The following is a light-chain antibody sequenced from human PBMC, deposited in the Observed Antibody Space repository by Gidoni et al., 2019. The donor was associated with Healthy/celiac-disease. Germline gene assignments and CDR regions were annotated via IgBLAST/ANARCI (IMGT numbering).Light chain of an antibody. Sequence: EIFITQSPATLSVSPGERAPLSCRASQSVSSNLAWYQQKPGQAPRLLIYGASTRATGIQARVSGSGYGKEFNLNISSLQSEDFAVYYCQKDNNWPPYTFGQGTKLEIK. CDR2: GAS. CDR3: QKDNNWPPYT. J-gene: IGKJ2*01. V-gene: IGKV3-15*01. CDR1: QSVSSN.